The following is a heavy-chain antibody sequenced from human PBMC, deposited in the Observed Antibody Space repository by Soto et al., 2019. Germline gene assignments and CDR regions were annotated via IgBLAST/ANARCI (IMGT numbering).Heavy chain of an antibody. D-gene: IGHD3-22*01. CDR3: ARGWGYDSNDYYYAY. V-gene: IGHV1-69*01. CDR1: GGTFSRHA. Sequence: QVQPVQSGAEVRKPGSSVKVSCKASGGTFSRHAISWVRQAPGQGLEWMGGIIPIFGTANHAQKFQGRVTIIADESTSTGYMELSSLRSEDTGMYYCARGWGYDSNDYYYAYWGQGTLVIVSS. CDR2: IIPIFGTA. J-gene: IGHJ4*02.